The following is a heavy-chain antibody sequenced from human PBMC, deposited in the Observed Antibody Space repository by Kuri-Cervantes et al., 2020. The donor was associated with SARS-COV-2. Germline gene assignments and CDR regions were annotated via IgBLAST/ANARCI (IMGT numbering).Heavy chain of an antibody. CDR1: GFTFSSYA. D-gene: IGHD3-10*01. CDR2: ISGSGGST. V-gene: IGHV3-23*01. CDR3: AKAGSRMVRGVIEVPASD. Sequence: GESLKISCAASGFTFSSYAMSCVRQAPGKGLEWVSAISGSGGSTYYADSVKGRFTISRDNSKNTLYLQMNSLRAEDTAGYYCAKAGSRMVRGVIEVPASDWGQGTLVTVSS. J-gene: IGHJ4*02.